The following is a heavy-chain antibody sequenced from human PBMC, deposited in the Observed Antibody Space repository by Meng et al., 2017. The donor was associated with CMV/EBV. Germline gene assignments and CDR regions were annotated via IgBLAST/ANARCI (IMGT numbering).Heavy chain of an antibody. CDR2: IYFGGNT. J-gene: IGHJ4*02. Sequence: SETLSLTCTVSGGSISSTFYWGWIRQPPGKGLEWIGSIYFGGNTYYNPSLKSRVTISIDTSKNQFSLRLSSVTAADTAVYYCARDIGRGRIAARPDYWGQGTLVTVSS. CDR1: GGSISSTFY. V-gene: IGHV4-39*07. CDR3: ARDIGRGRIAARPDY. D-gene: IGHD6-6*01.